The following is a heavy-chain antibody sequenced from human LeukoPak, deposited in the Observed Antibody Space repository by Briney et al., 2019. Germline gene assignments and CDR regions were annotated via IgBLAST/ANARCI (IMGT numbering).Heavy chain of an antibody. J-gene: IGHJ5*02. CDR2: IYYSGST. V-gene: IGHV4-39*01. CDR1: GGSISSSSYY. Sequence: SETLSLTCTVSGGSISSSSYYWGWIRQPPGKGLEWIGIIYYSGSTYYNPSLKSRLTISVDTSKNQFSLKLSSMTATDTAVYYCARRGYCSSTSCYKYWFDPWGQGTLVTVSS. CDR3: ARRGYCSSTSCYKYWFDP. D-gene: IGHD2-2*02.